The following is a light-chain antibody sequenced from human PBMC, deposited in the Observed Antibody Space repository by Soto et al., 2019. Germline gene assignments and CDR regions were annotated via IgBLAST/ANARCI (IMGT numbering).Light chain of an antibody. CDR1: QSLLNRNGQNC. Sequence: DIVMTQSPLSLPVTPGEPASISCRSSQSLLNRNGQNCLDWNLQKPGQSPQLLIHMGFIRASGVPDRFSGSASGTYFTLTISRVEAEDVGVYYCMQALESPPTFGGGTKVEIK. CDR2: MGF. V-gene: IGKV2-28*01. CDR3: MQALESPPT. J-gene: IGKJ4*01.